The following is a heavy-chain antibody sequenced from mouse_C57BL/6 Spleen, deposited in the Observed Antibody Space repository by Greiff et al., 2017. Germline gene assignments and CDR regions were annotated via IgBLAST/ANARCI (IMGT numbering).Heavy chain of an antibody. D-gene: IGHD1-1*01. CDR3: ARGGYYGSSYVSAMDY. CDR2: INPSNGGT. V-gene: IGHV1-53*01. Sequence: QVQLQQPGTELVKPGASVKLSCKASGYTFPSYWMHWVKQRPGQGLEWIGNINPSNGGTNYNEKFKSKATLTVDKSSSTAYMQLSSLTSEDSAVYYCARGGYYGSSYVSAMDYWGQGTSVTVSS. J-gene: IGHJ4*01. CDR1: GYTFPSYW.